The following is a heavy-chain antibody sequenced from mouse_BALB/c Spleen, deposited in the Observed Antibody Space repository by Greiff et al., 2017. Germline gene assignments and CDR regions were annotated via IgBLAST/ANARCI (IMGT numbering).Heavy chain of an antibody. Sequence: EVKLMESGGGLVQPGGSLKLSCAASGFTFSSYTMSWVRQTPEKRLEWVAYISNGGGSTYYPDTVKGRFTISRDNAKNTLYLQMSSLKSEDTAMYYCARHGIWSYFDYWGQGTTLTVSS. J-gene: IGHJ2*01. CDR3: ARHGIWSYFDY. D-gene: IGHD1-1*02. V-gene: IGHV5-12-2*01. CDR1: GFTFSSYT. CDR2: ISNGGGST.